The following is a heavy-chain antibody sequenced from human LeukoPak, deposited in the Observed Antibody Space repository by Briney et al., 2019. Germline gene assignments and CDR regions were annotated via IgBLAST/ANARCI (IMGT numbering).Heavy chain of an antibody. D-gene: IGHD5-24*01. CDR3: ARDLHGYNAFDY. Sequence: GGSLRLSCAASGFTFSSYSMNWVRQAPGKGLEWVSSISSSSSYIYYADSVKGRFTISRDNAKNSLYLQMNSLRAEDTAVYYCARDLHGYNAFDYWGQGTLVTVSS. CDR1: GFTFSSYS. V-gene: IGHV3-21*01. J-gene: IGHJ4*02. CDR2: ISSSSSYI.